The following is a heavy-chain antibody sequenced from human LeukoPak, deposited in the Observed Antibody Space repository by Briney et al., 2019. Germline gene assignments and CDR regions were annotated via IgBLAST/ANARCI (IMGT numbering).Heavy chain of an antibody. V-gene: IGHV4-59*01. CDR1: GGSISSYY. CDR2: LYHSGST. J-gene: IGHJ5*02. D-gene: IGHD6-13*01. CDR3: ARDLAAAGTIDP. Sequence: SETLSLTCTVSGGSISSYYWSWIRQPPGKGLEWIGYLYHSGSTNYNPSLKSRATISEDTSKNQFSLKLSSVTAADTAVYYCARDLAAAGTIDPWGQGTLVTVSS.